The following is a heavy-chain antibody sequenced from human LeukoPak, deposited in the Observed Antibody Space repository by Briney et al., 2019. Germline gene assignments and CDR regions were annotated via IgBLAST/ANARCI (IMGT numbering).Heavy chain of an antibody. D-gene: IGHD6-13*01. CDR2: IATYNSKT. J-gene: IGHJ5*02. CDR3: ARDMVGLAADGNWFDP. CDR1: GYTFSSYG. V-gene: IGHV1-18*01. Sequence: ASVKVSCKASGYTFSSYGISWVRPAPGQGLEWMGWIATYNSKTKYAEKVQGRVTMTTDTSTTTAYMEPRTLRSDDTAVYYCARDMVGLAADGNWFDPWGQGTLVTVSS.